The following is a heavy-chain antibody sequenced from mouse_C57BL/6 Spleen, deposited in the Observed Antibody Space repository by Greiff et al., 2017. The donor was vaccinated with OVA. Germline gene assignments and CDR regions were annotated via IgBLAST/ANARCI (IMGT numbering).Heavy chain of an antibody. V-gene: IGHV1-20*01. J-gene: IGHJ2*01. D-gene: IGHD1-1*01. Sequence: VQLKQSGPELVKPGDSVKISCKASGYSFTGYFMNWVMQSHGKSLEWIGRINPYNGDTFYNQKFKGKATLTVDKSSSTAHMELRSLTSEDSAVYYCARGPLYYYGREDYFDYWGQGTTLTVSS. CDR2: INPYNGDT. CDR1: GYSFTGYF. CDR3: ARGPLYYYGREDYFDY.